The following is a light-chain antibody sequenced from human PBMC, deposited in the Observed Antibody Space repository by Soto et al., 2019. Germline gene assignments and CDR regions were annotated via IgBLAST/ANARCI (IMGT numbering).Light chain of an antibody. CDR3: QQHNNWPPIT. Sequence: VMTQFPDTVSLTPGETVTLSCVDSQRVRTHLAWYHKSPRQAPRLIIHYSSTRATDIPARFSGSGAGTDFTPTISSLQSDDFAVYYCQQHNNWPPITCGQGTRLEIK. CDR2: YSS. V-gene: IGKV3D-15*01. J-gene: IGKJ5*01. CDR1: QRVRTH.